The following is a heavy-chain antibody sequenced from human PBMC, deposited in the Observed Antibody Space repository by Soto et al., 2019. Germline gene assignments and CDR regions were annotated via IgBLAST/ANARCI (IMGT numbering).Heavy chain of an antibody. CDR3: AKDVRYCSGGSCYFDAFDI. D-gene: IGHD2-15*01. CDR2: ISASGGST. CDR1: GFTFSHYA. Sequence: PGGSLRLSCAASGFTFSHYAMSWVRQAPGKGLEWVSGISASGGSTNYVDCVKGRFTISRDNSKNTLFLQMNSLRAEDTAVYYCAKDVRYCSGGSCYFDAFDIWGQGTMVTVSS. J-gene: IGHJ3*02. V-gene: IGHV3-23*01.